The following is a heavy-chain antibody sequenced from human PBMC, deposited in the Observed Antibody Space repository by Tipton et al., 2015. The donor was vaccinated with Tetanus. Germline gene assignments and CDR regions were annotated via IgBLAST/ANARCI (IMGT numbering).Heavy chain of an antibody. CDR1: GGSLRDGDHY. Sequence: TLSLTCTVSGGSLRDGDHYWSWIRQPPGKGLEWLAYISSSGSTNSNYPLKSRITISRDTSKNRFSLNLSSVTAADTAVYFCARANFDFPKKGPFDSWGQGIPVIVS. V-gene: IGHV4-61*03. CDR2: ISSSGST. J-gene: IGHJ4*02. CDR3: ARANFDFPKKGPFDS. D-gene: IGHD3-3*01.